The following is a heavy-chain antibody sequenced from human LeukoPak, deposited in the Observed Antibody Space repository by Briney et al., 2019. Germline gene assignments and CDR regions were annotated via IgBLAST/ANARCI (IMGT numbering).Heavy chain of an antibody. Sequence: GGSLRLSCAASGFSFSDYAIYWVRQTPGKGLEWVAFIRYDGSNKIYADSVKGRFTISRDNSYNTVYLQMTGLRAEDTAVYYCARSLFWDILAPGAFDIWGQGTMVTVSS. CDR1: GFSFSDYA. CDR2: IRYDGSNK. J-gene: IGHJ3*02. D-gene: IGHD3-9*01. CDR3: ARSLFWDILAPGAFDI. V-gene: IGHV3-30*02.